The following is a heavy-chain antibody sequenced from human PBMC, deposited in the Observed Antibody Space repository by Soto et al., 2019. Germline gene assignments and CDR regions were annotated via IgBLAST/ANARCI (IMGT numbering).Heavy chain of an antibody. V-gene: IGHV1-3*01. CDR1: GYTFTSYA. J-gene: IGHJ6*02. Sequence: GASVKVSCKASGYTFTSYAIHWVRQAPGQRLEWMGRINAVIGNAKYAQKFQGRVTITADTSASTAYMELSSLRSEDTAVYYCARESGDGYNSVYYYYYGMDVWGQGTTVTVSS. CDR3: ARESGDGYNSVYYYYYGMDV. D-gene: IGHD5-12*01. CDR2: INAVIGNA.